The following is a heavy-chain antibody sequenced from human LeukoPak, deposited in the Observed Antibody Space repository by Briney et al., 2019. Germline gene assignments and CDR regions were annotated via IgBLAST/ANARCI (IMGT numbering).Heavy chain of an antibody. Sequence: SVKVPCKASGGAFSSYAIGWVRQAPGQGLEWMGRIIPILGIANYAQKFQGRVTITADKSTSTAYMELSSLRSEDTAVYYCAGRCGGDCYGDFDYWGQGTLVTVSS. V-gene: IGHV1-69*04. J-gene: IGHJ4*02. CDR1: GGAFSSYA. D-gene: IGHD2-21*01. CDR3: AGRCGGDCYGDFDY. CDR2: IIPILGIA.